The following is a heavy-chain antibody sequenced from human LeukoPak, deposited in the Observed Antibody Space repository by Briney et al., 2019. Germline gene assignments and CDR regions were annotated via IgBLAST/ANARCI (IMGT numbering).Heavy chain of an antibody. Sequence: SETLSLTCTVSGGSINSRSYYWAWLRQAPGKGLEWIGTIDHSGSTYDNPSLKRRVTICEKTTKKQFSLMMNSVAAADTAVYYCARRSEFDNTHYHYFDYWGQGALVTVSS. V-gene: IGHV4-39*01. J-gene: IGHJ4*02. CDR1: GGSINSRSYY. CDR2: IDHSGST. D-gene: IGHD2-15*01. CDR3: ARRSEFDNTHYHYFDY.